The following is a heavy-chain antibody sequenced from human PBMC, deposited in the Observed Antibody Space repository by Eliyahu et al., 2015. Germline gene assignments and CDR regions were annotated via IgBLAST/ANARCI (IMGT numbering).Heavy chain of an antibody. Sequence: QLQLQESGPGLVKPSETLSLXCTVXGGSIXSTSYYWGWXRQPPGKGLEWIGSIHYSGSTYYNPSLKSRVTISVDTSKNQFSLKLSSVTAADTAVYYCARYSSSWSRPDRYYFDYWGQGTLVTVSS. J-gene: IGHJ4*02. V-gene: IGHV4-39*01. CDR2: IHYSGST. CDR3: ARYSSSWSRPDRYYFDY. D-gene: IGHD6-13*01. CDR1: GGSIXSTSYY.